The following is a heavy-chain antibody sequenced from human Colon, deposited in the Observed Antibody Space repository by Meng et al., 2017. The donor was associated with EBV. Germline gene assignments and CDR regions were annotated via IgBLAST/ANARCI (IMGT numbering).Heavy chain of an antibody. CDR3: ASFDHIPRRNYFDY. J-gene: IGHJ4*02. V-gene: IGHV4-30-4*01. CDR1: GGSMSSGNYY. D-gene: IGHD2-21*01. Sequence: VQLQGSVPGLVAPSQTLSLTCTVSGGSMSSGNYYWSWIRQPPGKGLEWIGYIHHSGSAYYNPSLKSRVSISVDTSKNQFSLNLNSMTAADTAVYYCASFDHIPRRNYFDYWGQGTLVTVSS. CDR2: IHHSGSA.